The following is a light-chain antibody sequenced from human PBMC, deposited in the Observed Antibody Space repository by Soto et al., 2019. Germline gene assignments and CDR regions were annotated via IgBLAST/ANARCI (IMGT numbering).Light chain of an antibody. Sequence: EIVMTQSPATVSVSPGERATLSCRASQSVSNNLAWSQQKPGQAPRLLIYGTSSRATGIPDRFSGSGSGTDFTLTISRLEPEDFAVYYCQQYGNSPITFGQGTRLEI. CDR3: QQYGNSPIT. CDR1: QSVSNN. V-gene: IGKV3-20*01. J-gene: IGKJ5*01. CDR2: GTS.